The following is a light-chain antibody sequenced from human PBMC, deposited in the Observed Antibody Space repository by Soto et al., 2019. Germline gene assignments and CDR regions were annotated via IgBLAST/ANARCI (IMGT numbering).Light chain of an antibody. V-gene: IGKV3-11*01. CDR2: DAS. Sequence: ESVLTQSPATLSLSPRESATLSCRASQSVSSYLAWYQQKHGQAPRLLMYDASTRATGIPARVSGSGSGTDFPLTISSLEPEEFAVYDCQQRSNWLTFGQGTRLEIK. CDR1: QSVSSY. CDR3: QQRSNWLT. J-gene: IGKJ5*01.